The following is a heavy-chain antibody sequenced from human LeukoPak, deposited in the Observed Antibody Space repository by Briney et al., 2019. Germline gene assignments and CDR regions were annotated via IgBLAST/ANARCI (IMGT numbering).Heavy chain of an antibody. CDR2: ISGSGGST. D-gene: IGHD4-23*01. CDR3: AKDPRDYGGNSVAYYLDY. CDR1: GFTFSNYA. J-gene: IGHJ4*02. V-gene: IGHV3-23*01. Sequence: PPGGSLRLSCAASGFTFSNYAMSWVRQAPGKGLEWVSAISGSGGSTYYADSVKGRFTISRDNSKNTLYLQMNSLRAEDTAVYYCAKDPRDYGGNSVAYYLDYWGQGTLVTVSS.